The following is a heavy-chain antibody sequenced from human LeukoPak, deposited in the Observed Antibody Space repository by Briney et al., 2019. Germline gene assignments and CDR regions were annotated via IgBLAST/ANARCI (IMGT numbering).Heavy chain of an antibody. J-gene: IGHJ4*02. CDR3: ARSARLMKGVVEVTALDD. V-gene: IGHV3-48*03. D-gene: IGHD3-3*01. Sequence: GGSLTLSCEDSGFTFRSYEMNWVRQAPGKGLEWIAYLSSSGSAYSYADSVKGRFTIARDNAKNSVYLEMNSLRADDTAVYYCARSARLMKGVVEVTALDDWGQGTLVTVSS. CDR1: GFTFRSYE. CDR2: LSSSGSAY.